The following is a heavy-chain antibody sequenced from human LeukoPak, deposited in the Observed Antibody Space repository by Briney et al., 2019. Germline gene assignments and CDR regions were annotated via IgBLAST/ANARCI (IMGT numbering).Heavy chain of an antibody. V-gene: IGHV3-23*01. CDR1: GFTFSSYA. D-gene: IGHD6-19*01. J-gene: IGHJ4*02. Sequence: PGGSLRLSCAASGFTFSSYAMSWVRQAPGKGLEWVSDISGSSDSTYYADSVKGRFTISRDNSKNTLYLQMNSLRAEDTAIYYCAKELQWLAYFDYWGQGTLVTVSS. CDR2: ISGSSDST. CDR3: AKELQWLAYFDY.